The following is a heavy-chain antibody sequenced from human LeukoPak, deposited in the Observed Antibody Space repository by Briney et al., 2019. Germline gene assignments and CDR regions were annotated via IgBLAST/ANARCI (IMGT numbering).Heavy chain of an antibody. CDR3: ARDWPGWSAFDV. V-gene: IGHV3-48*01. Sequence: AGGSLRLSCAASEFSFSKYKMNWVRQAPGKGLECVSHITTSGGTAYYADSVKGRFTISRDNAKNLLYLQMNSLRAEDTAVYYCARDWPGWSAFDVWGHGTMVTVSS. CDR2: ITTSGGTA. J-gene: IGHJ3*01. CDR1: EFSFSKYK. D-gene: IGHD2-15*01.